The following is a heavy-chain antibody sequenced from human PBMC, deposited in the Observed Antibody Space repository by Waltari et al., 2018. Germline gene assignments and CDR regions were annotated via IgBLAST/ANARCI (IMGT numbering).Heavy chain of an antibody. J-gene: IGHJ5*02. Sequence: EVQLLESGGELVQAGGSLGLYCGISGFHFHSSAINWVRRAPGTGLQWVAAISFSDATFHADSVKGRFTISRDTSKDTVYLQMNSLRADDTAVYYCAKPFYNWDDPLVSWGQGTPVTVSS. CDR3: AKPFYNWDDPLVS. CDR2: ISFSDAT. D-gene: IGHD1-20*01. V-gene: IGHV3-23*01. CDR1: GFHFHSSA.